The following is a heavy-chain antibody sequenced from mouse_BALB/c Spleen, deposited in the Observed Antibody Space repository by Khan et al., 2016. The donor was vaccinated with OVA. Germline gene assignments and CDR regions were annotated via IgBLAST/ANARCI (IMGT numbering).Heavy chain of an antibody. CDR2: VSTYYSNT. V-gene: IGHV1S137*01. CDR1: DYTFTDYP. J-gene: IGHJ3*01. CDR3: ASEDGYSLFAY. Sequence: QVRLQQSGPELVRPGVSVKISCKGPDYTFTDYPMHWVQQSHVKSLEWIGAVSTYYSNTNYNQKFKGKAIMTVDKSSSTAYMELARLTSEDSAIYYCASEDGYSLFAYWGQGTLVTVSA. D-gene: IGHD2-3*01.